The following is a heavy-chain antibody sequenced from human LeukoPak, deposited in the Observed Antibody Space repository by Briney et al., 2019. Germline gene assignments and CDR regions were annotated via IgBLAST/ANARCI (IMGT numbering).Heavy chain of an antibody. V-gene: IGHV3-23*01. D-gene: IGHD5-12*01. CDR2: LSASGGST. J-gene: IGHJ4*02. CDR3: AKYVIQQLRSSGYDYFDY. CDR1: GFTFNTYG. Sequence: GGSLRLSCAASGFTFNTYGMSWVRQAPGKGLEWVSGLSASGGSTYYADSVKGRFTISRDNFKNTLYLQLNSLRAEDTAVYYCAKYVIQQLRSSGYDYFDYWGQGTLVTVSS.